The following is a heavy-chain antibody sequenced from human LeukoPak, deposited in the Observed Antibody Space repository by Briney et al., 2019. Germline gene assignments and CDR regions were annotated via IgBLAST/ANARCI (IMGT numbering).Heavy chain of an antibody. Sequence: PGGSLRLSCAASGFTFSSYAMNWVRQAPGRGLEWVSAVSRSGDTTYYADSVKGRFTISRDNSRNTLYLQMNSLRAEDTAVYYCAKAGSHTFFDYWGQGTLVTVSS. CDR3: AKAGSHTFFDY. V-gene: IGHV3-23*01. CDR1: GFTFSSYA. D-gene: IGHD2-15*01. J-gene: IGHJ4*02. CDR2: VSRSGDTT.